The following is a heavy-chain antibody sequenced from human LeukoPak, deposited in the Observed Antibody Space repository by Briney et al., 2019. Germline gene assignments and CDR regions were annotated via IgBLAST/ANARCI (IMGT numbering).Heavy chain of an antibody. CDR3: ARQDEVSPQYYDFWSGYLSWFDP. V-gene: IGHV5-51*01. D-gene: IGHD3-3*01. J-gene: IGHJ5*02. Sequence: GESLKISCKGSGYSFTSYWIGWVRQMPGKGLEGMGIIYPGDSDTRYSPSFQGQVTISADKSISTAYLQRSSLKASDTAMYYCARQDEVSPQYYDFWSGYLSWFDPWGQGTLVTVSS. CDR1: GYSFTSYW. CDR2: IYPGDSDT.